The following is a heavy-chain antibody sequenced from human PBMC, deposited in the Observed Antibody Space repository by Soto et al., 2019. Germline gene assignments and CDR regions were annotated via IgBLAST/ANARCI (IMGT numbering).Heavy chain of an antibody. CDR2: IWYDGSNK. Sequence: QVQLVESGGGVVQPGRSLRLSCAASGFTFSSYGMHWVRQAPGKGLEWVAVIWYDGSNKYYADSVKGRFTISRDNSKNTLYLRMNSLRAEDTAVYYCARSHTCSGGSCYYFDYWGQGTLVTVSS. CDR3: ARSHTCSGGSCYYFDY. V-gene: IGHV3-33*01. J-gene: IGHJ4*02. D-gene: IGHD2-15*01. CDR1: GFTFSSYG.